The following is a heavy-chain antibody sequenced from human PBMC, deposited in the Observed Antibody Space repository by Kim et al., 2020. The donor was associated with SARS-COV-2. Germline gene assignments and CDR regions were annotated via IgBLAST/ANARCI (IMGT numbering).Heavy chain of an antibody. CDR3: ARGSAGMQQLVYFDY. V-gene: IGHV4-34*01. Sequence: SETLSLTCAVYGGSFSGYYWSWIRQPPGKGLEWIGEINHSGSTNYNPSLKSRVTISVDTSKNQFSLKLSSVTAADTAVYYCARGSAGMQQLVYFDYWGQGTLVTVSS. CDR1: GGSFSGYY. CDR2: INHSGST. J-gene: IGHJ4*02. D-gene: IGHD6-13*01.